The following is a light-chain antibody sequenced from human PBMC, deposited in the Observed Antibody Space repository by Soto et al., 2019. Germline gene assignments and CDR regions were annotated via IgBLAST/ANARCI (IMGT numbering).Light chain of an antibody. V-gene: IGKV1-39*01. CDR2: GAS. Sequence: DIQMTQSPSSLSASVGDRVTITCRASQSISSYLNWYQQKPGKAPKLLIYGASSLQSGVPSRFSGSGSGTDFTLTISSLQPEDFATYSCQQSYSTPLTFGPVTKVDIK. CDR3: QQSYSTPLT. CDR1: QSISSY. J-gene: IGKJ3*01.